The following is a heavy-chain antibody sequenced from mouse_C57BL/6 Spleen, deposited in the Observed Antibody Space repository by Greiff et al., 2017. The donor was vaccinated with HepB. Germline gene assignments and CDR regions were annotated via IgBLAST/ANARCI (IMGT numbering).Heavy chain of an antibody. CDR3: ARDRGLYYYGSRYAMDY. CDR2: ISDGGSYT. CDR1: GFTFSSYA. D-gene: IGHD1-1*01. Sequence: EVQGVESGGGLVKPGGSLKLSCAASGFTFSSYAMSWVRQTPEKRLEWVATISDGGSYTYYPDNVKGRFTISRDNAKNNLYLQMSHLKSEDTAMYYCARDRGLYYYGSRYAMDYWGQGTSVTVSS. J-gene: IGHJ4*01. V-gene: IGHV5-4*01.